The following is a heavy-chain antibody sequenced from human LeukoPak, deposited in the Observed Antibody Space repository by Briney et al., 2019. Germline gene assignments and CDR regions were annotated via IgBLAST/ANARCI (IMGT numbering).Heavy chain of an antibody. V-gene: IGHV4-30-4*01. CDR3: ARVIIAAAETRRKVWFDP. CDR1: GGSISSGDYY. D-gene: IGHD6-13*01. CDR2: IYYSGSI. Sequence: PSETLSLTCTVSGGSISSGDYYWSWIRQPPGKGLEWIGYIYYSGSIYYNPSLKSRVTISVDTSKNQFSLKLSSVTAADTAVYYCARVIIAAAETRRKVWFDPWGQGTLVTVSS. J-gene: IGHJ5*02.